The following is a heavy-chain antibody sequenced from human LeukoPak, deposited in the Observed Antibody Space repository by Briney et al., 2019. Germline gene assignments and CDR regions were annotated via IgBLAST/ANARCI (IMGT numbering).Heavy chain of an antibody. Sequence: GGSLRLSCVASGFTFTDHPMNWVRQAPGKGLEWISYIGGDGIAFYADSVKGRFTASKDDARKSMYLQMNSLRVEDTAVYYCAKDRANWAIDDWGQGTQVTDSS. J-gene: IGHJ4*02. V-gene: IGHV3-69-1*01. CDR2: IGGDGIA. D-gene: IGHD3-16*01. CDR3: AKDRANWAIDD. CDR1: GFTFTDHP.